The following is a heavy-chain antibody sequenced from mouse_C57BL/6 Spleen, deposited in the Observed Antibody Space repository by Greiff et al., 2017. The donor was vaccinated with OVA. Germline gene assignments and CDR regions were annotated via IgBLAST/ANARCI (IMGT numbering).Heavy chain of an antibody. V-gene: IGHV5-17*01. CDR2: ISSGSSTI. CDR3: ARIYYDYDGGNYYAMDY. Sequence: EVKLVESGGGLVKPGGSLKLSCAASGFTFSDYGMHWVRQAPEKGLEWVAYISSGSSTIYYADTVKGRFTISRDNAKNTLFLQMTSLRSEDTAMYYCARIYYDYDGGNYYAMDYWGQGTSVTVSS. J-gene: IGHJ4*01. D-gene: IGHD2-4*01. CDR1: GFTFSDYG.